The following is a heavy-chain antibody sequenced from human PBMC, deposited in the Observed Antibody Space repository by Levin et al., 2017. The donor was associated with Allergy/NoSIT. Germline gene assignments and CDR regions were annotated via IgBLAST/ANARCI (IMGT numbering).Heavy chain of an antibody. Sequence: GGSLRLSCKGSGYSFTSYWIGWVRQMPGKGLEWMGIIYPGDSATRYNPSFQGQVTISADKSISTAYLQWSSLKASDTAMYYCARHTNCGGDCYYWGYWGQGTLVTVSS. D-gene: IGHD2-21*02. CDR1: GYSFTSYW. J-gene: IGHJ4*02. CDR2: IYPGDSAT. CDR3: ARHTNCGGDCYYWGY. V-gene: IGHV5-51*01.